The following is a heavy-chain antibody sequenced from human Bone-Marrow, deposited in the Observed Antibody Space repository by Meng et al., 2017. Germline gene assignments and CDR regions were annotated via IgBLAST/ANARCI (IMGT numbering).Heavy chain of an antibody. CDR1: GFTFSSYA. CDR2: ISYDGSNK. V-gene: IGHV3-30*01. J-gene: IGHJ5*02. CDR3: AGLGRFDP. D-gene: IGHD3-16*01. Sequence: GESLKISYAASGFTFSSYAMHWVRQAPGKGLEWVAVISYDGSNKYYADSVKGRFTISRDNSKNTLYLQMNSLRAEDTAVYYCAGLGRFDPWGQGTLVTVSS.